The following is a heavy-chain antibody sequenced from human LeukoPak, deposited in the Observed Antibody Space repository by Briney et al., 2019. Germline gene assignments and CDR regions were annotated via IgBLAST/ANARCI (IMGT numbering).Heavy chain of an antibody. D-gene: IGHD6-19*01. Sequence: TGGSLRLSCAASGFTFSSYAMSWVRQAPGKGLEWVANIKQDGSEKYYVDSVKGRFTISRDNAKNSLYLQMNSLRAEDTAVYYCAAGTTGGWSEPFDCWGQGTLVTVSS. CDR2: IKQDGSEK. CDR3: AAGTTGGWSEPFDC. J-gene: IGHJ4*02. CDR1: GFTFSSYA. V-gene: IGHV3-7*01.